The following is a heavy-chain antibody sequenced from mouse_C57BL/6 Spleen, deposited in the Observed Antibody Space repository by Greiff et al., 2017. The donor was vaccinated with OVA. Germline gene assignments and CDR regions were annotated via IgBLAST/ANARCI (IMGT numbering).Heavy chain of an antibody. CDR2: IDPETGGT. CDR1: GYTFTDYE. J-gene: IGHJ4*01. CDR3: TRWVLRAMDY. D-gene: IGHD2-3*01. Sequence: QVQLKQSGAELVRPGASVTLSCKASGYTFTDYEMHWVKQTPVHGLEWIGAIDPETGGTAYNQKFKGKAILTADKSSSTAYMELRSLTSEDSAVYYCTRWVLRAMDYWGQGTSVTGSS. V-gene: IGHV1-15*01.